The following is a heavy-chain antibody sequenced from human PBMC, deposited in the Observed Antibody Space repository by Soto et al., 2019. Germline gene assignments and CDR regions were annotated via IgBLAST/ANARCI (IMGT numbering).Heavy chain of an antibody. V-gene: IGHV3-11*01. CDR2: ISSSGSTI. CDR1: GFTFSDYY. J-gene: IGHJ6*02. CDR3: ARDDRDIYYYYGMDV. Sequence: PGGSLRLSCAASGFTFSDYYMSWIRQAPGKGLEWVSYISSSGSTIYYADSVKGRFTISRDNAKNSLYLQMNSLRAEDTAVYYCARDDRDIYYYYGMDVWGQGTTVTVSS.